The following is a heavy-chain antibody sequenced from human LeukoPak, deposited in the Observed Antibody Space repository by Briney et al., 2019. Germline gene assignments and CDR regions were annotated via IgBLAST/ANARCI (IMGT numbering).Heavy chain of an antibody. V-gene: IGHV3-13*01. CDR1: GFTLSDYD. CDR3: TRDRHGMAV. Sequence: GGCLRLSCAASGFTLSDYDMRWVRRGTGKGLEWVSAIGAAGDTYYQGSVKGRFPISGDEAKNFLYLQMNSLRVEDTAVYYCTRDRHGMAVWGQGTTVTVSS. J-gene: IGHJ6*02. CDR2: IGAAGDT.